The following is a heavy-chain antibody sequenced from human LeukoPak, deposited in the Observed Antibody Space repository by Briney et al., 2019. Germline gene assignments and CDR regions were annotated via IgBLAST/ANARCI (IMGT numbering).Heavy chain of an antibody. CDR2: ISHDGNRK. Sequence: PGGSLTLSCAASGFTFSSRAMHWVRKAPGKGLEWVIFISHDGNRKYYAKSVNDRFTISRDNSKNTLYLQMNSLRTANTAVYYCARDSGAFDYWGQGTLVTVSS. CDR3: ARDSGAFDY. V-gene: IGHV3-30-3*01. D-gene: IGHD6-25*01. CDR1: GFTFSSRA. J-gene: IGHJ4*02.